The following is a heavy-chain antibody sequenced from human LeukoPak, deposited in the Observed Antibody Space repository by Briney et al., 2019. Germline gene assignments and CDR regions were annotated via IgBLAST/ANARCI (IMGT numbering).Heavy chain of an antibody. CDR3: TRTDSSGFPVY. Sequence: GGSLRLSCAASGFTFSDYYMDWVRQAPGKGLEWVGRTRNRANSYTTEYAASVKGRFTISRDDSNNSGYLQMNSLKIEDTAVYYCTRTDSSGFPVYWGQGTLDTVSS. CDR2: TRNRANSYTT. CDR1: GFTFSDYY. J-gene: IGHJ4*02. D-gene: IGHD6-19*01. V-gene: IGHV3-72*01.